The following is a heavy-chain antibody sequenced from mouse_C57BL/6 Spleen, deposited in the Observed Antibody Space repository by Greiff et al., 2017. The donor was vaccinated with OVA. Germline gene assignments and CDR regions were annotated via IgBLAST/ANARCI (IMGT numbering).Heavy chain of an antibody. J-gene: IGHJ1*03. CDR3: AKEYYGSSYGYFDV. D-gene: IGHD1-1*01. CDR2: INPNYGTT. V-gene: IGHV1-39*01. Sequence: VQLKQSGPELVKPGASVKISCKASGYSFTDYNMNWVKQSNGKSLEWIGVINPNYGTTSYNQKFKGKATLTVDQSSSTAYMQLNSLTSEDSAVYYGAKEYYGSSYGYFDVWGTGTTVTVAS. CDR1: GYSFTDYN.